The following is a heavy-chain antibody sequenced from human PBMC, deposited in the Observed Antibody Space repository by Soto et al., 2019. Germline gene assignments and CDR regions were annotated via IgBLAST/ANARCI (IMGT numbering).Heavy chain of an antibody. V-gene: IGHV4-59*01. J-gene: IGHJ4*02. Sequence: QVQLQESGPGLVKPSETLSLTCTVSGGSISSYYWSWIRQPPGKGLEWIGYIYYSGSTNYNPSLTRRVTISVDTSKHQFSLKLSPVTAAAPAVYYCARGGLDYDSRGYWVYWGQGTLVTVSS. CDR2: IYYSGST. CDR1: GGSISSYY. CDR3: ARGGLDYDSRGYWVY. D-gene: IGHD3-22*01.